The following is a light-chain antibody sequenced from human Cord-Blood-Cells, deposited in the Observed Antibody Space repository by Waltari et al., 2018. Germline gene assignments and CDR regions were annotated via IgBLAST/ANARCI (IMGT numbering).Light chain of an antibody. CDR2: AAS. Sequence: DIQMTQSPSSLSASVGDRLTITCRASQSISSYLNWYQQKPGKAPKLLIYAASSLQSGVPSRFSGSGSGTDVTLTISSLQPEDFATYYCQQSYSTPITFGQGTRLEIK. CDR1: QSISSY. J-gene: IGKJ5*01. V-gene: IGKV1-39*01. CDR3: QQSYSTPIT.